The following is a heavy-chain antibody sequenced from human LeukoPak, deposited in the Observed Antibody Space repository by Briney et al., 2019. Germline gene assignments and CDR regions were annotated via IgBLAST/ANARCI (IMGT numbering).Heavy chain of an antibody. CDR1: GGSISSSNW. D-gene: IGHD1-26*01. Sequence: SGTLSLTCAVSGGSISSSNWWSWVRQPPGKGLEWIGEIYHSGSTNYNPSLKSRVTISVDKSKNQFSLKLSSVTAADTAVYYCASRHSGSYRVSAFDIWGQGTMVTVSS. CDR2: IYHSGST. CDR3: ASRHSGSYRVSAFDI. V-gene: IGHV4-4*02. J-gene: IGHJ3*02.